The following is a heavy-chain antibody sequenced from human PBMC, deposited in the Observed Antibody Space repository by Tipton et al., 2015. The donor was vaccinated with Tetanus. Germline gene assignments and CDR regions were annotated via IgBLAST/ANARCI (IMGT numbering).Heavy chain of an antibody. J-gene: IGHJ6*01. CDR2: IYYSGST. CDR1: GGSISSFNYY. Sequence: LRLSCTVSGGSISSFNYYWGWVRQPPGKGLEWIGSIYYSGSTNYNPSLKSRVTISVDTSKNQFSLKLTSVTAADTAVYYCARDRGLTTSGGIGMDVWGQGTTVTVSS. D-gene: IGHD4-17*01. CDR3: ARDRGLTTSGGIGMDV. V-gene: IGHV4-39*07.